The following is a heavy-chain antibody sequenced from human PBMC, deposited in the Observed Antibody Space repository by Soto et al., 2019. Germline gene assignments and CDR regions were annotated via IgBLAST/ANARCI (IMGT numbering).Heavy chain of an antibody. CDR3: ARDLGIYSSSNYYYYGMDV. D-gene: IGHD6-6*01. CDR2: TYYRSKWYN. V-gene: IGHV6-1*01. Sequence: WSWIRQSPSRGLEWLGRTYYRSKWYNDYAVSVKSRITINPDTSKNQFSLQLNSVTPEDTAVYYCARDLGIYSSSNYYYYGMDVWGQGTTVTVSS. J-gene: IGHJ6*02.